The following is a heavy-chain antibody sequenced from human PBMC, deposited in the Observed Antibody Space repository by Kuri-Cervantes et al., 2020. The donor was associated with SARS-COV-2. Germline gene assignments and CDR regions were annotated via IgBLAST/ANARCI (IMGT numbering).Heavy chain of an antibody. CDR1: GYTFTSYY. Sequence: ASVKVSCKASGYTFTSYYMHWVRQAPGQGLEWMGIINPSGGSTSYAQKFQGRVTMTRDTSTSTVYMELSSLRSEDTAVYYCAKDRSGSYYFFDAFDIWGQGTMVTVSS. CDR3: AKDRSGSYYFFDAFDI. J-gene: IGHJ3*02. CDR2: INPSGGST. D-gene: IGHD1-26*01. V-gene: IGHV1-46*01.